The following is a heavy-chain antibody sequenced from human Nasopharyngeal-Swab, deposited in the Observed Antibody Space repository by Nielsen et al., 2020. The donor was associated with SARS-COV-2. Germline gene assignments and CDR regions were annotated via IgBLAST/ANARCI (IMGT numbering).Heavy chain of an antibody. CDR1: GFTFSSYG. V-gene: IGHV3-30*18. D-gene: IGHD1-1*01. CDR2: ISYDGSNK. J-gene: IGHJ6*02. CDR3: AKQTSGRGYYYYYGMDV. Sequence: GGSLRLSCAAFGFTFSSYGMHWVRQASGKGLEWVAVISYDGSNKYYADSVKGRFTISRDNSKNTLYLQMNSLRAEDTAVYYCAKQTSGRGYYYYYGMDVWGQGTTVTVSS.